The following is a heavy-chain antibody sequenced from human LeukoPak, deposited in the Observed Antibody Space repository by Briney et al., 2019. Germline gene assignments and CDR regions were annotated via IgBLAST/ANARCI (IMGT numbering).Heavy chain of an antibody. J-gene: IGHJ3*02. CDR3: ARGGPMSSGYAGDGFDI. CDR2: IYYTGST. Sequence: SETLSLTCTVSGDSTRSYYWSWIRQPPGKGLEWIGYIYYTGSTNYNPSLKSRVTLSIDTPENQFSLHLTSVTAADTAVYYCARGGPMSSGYAGDGFDIWGQGTLVTVSS. V-gene: IGHV4-59*01. D-gene: IGHD3-22*01. CDR1: GDSTRSYY.